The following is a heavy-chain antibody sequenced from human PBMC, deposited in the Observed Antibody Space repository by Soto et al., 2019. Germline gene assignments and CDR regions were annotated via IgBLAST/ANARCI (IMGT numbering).Heavy chain of an antibody. J-gene: IGHJ4*02. D-gene: IGHD2-21*02. Sequence: GESLKISGKGSGYSFTSYWIGWVRQMPGKGLEWMGIIYPGDSDTRYSPSFQGQVTISADKSISTAYLQWSSLKASDTAMYYCARRSYLGGDCPYYSFHFSGQGTLGTVSS. CDR2: IYPGDSDT. CDR1: GYSFTSYW. V-gene: IGHV5-51*01. CDR3: ARRSYLGGDCPYYSFHF.